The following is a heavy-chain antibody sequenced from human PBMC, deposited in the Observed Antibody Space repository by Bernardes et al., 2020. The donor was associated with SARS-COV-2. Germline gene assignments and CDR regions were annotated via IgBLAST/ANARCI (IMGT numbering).Heavy chain of an antibody. Sequence: GGSLRLSCAASGFTFSSYAMHWVRQAPGKGLEWVAVISYDGSNKYYADSVKGRFTISRDNSKNTLYLQMNSLRAEDTAVYYCATLYSYGTCWGQGTLVTVSS. CDR2: ISYDGSNK. J-gene: IGHJ4*02. V-gene: IGHV3-30-3*01. D-gene: IGHD5-18*01. CDR3: ATLYSYGTC. CDR1: GFTFSSYA.